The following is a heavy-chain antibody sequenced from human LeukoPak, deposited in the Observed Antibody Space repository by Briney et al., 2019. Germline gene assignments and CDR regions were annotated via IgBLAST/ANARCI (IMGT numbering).Heavy chain of an antibody. CDR1: GYTLTELS. V-gene: IGHV1-24*01. Sequence: GASVKVSCKVPGYTLTELSMHWVRQAPGKGLEWMGGFDPEDGETIYAQKFQGRVTMTEDTSTDTAYMELSSLRSEDTAVYYCATTPIDPKAFDIWGQGTMVTVSS. D-gene: IGHD3-9*01. CDR3: ATTPIDPKAFDI. CDR2: FDPEDGET. J-gene: IGHJ3*02.